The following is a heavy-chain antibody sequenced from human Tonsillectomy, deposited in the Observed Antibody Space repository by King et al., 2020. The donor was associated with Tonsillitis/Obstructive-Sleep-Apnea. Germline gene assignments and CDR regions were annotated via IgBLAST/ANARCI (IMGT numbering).Heavy chain of an antibody. V-gene: IGHV3-73*01. Sequence: VQLVESGGGLVQPGGSLKLSCAASGFTFSGSAMHWVRQASGKGLEWVGRIRSKANSYATAYAASVKGTFTISRDDSKNTAYLQMNSLKTEDTAVYYCTTTGIAVAGTYAFDIWCQGTMVTVSS. CDR1: GFTFSGSA. J-gene: IGHJ3*02. D-gene: IGHD6-19*01. CDR3: TTTGIAVAGTYAFDI. CDR2: IRSKANSYAT.